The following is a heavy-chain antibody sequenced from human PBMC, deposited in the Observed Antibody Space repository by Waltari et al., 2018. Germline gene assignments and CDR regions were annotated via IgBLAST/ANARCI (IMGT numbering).Heavy chain of an antibody. J-gene: IGHJ4*02. D-gene: IGHD6-13*01. CDR1: GYTFSNFG. Sequence: QVQLVQSGAEVRKPGASVKVSCKASGYTFSNFGISWVRQAPGQGLEWMGWISAYNGNTKYAQELQVRVTMTTDTSTGTGYMELRSLRSDDTAMYYCARDTSFIASPGTPHYWGQGTLVTVSS. V-gene: IGHV1-18*01. CDR3: ARDTSFIASPGTPHY. CDR2: ISAYNGNT.